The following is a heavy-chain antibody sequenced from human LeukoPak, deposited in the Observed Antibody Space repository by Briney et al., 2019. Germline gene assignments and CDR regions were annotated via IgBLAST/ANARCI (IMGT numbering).Heavy chain of an antibody. D-gene: IGHD3-22*01. V-gene: IGHV3-30-3*01. CDR1: GFTFSSYA. CDR3: ASTGLDLQHYYDSSGPTY. Sequence: GGSLRLSCAASGFTFSSYAMHWVRQAPGKGLEWVAVISYDGSNKYYADSVKGRFTISRDNSKNTLYLQMNSLRAEDTAVYYCASTGLDLQHYYDSSGPTYWGQGTLVTVSS. J-gene: IGHJ4*02. CDR2: ISYDGSNK.